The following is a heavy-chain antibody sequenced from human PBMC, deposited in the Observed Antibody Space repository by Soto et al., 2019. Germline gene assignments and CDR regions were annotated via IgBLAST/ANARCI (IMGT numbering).Heavy chain of an antibody. CDR3: ARGAGYGSGWYDY. CDR2: IYSGGTT. Sequence: EVQLVESGGGLVQPGGSLRLSCAASGFTVSSNFMSWVRQAPGKGLEWVSVIYSGGTTYYADSMKGRFTISRHNSKTTLYLQMNSLRAEDTAVYYCARGAGYGSGWYDYWGQGTLVTVCS. J-gene: IGHJ4*02. CDR1: GFTVSSNF. D-gene: IGHD6-19*01. V-gene: IGHV3-53*04.